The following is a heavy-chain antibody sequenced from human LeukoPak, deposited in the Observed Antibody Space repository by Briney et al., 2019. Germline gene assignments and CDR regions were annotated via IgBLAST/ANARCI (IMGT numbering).Heavy chain of an antibody. CDR3: ARAQTNTYYDFWSGYAFDI. J-gene: IGHJ3*02. V-gene: IGHV4-4*07. CDR2: IYTSGST. CDR1: GGSISSYY. D-gene: IGHD3-3*01. Sequence: SETLSLTCTASGGSISSYYWSWIRQPAGKGLEWIGRIYTSGSTNYNPSPKSRVTMSVDTSKNQFSLKLSSVTAADTAVYYCARAQTNTYYDFWSGYAFDIWGQGTMVTVSS.